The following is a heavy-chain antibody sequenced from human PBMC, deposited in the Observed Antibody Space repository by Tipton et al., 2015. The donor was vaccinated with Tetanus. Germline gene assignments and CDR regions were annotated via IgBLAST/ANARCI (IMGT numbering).Heavy chain of an antibody. CDR3: ARVGYYYYYMGV. V-gene: IGHV4-30-4*01. D-gene: IGHD3-22*01. Sequence: TLSLTCTVSVGSISSGDYYWSWVRQSPGEGLEWIGHIYKSGNTYYKPSLKSRVVISIDASKNQFSLKLNSMTAADTAVYYCARVGYYYYYMGVWGKGTAVTVSS. CDR2: IYKSGNT. CDR1: VGSISSGDYY. J-gene: IGHJ6*03.